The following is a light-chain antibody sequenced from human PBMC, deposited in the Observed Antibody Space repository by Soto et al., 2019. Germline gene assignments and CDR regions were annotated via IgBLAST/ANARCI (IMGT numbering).Light chain of an antibody. CDR1: RGIGST. Sequence: EVVMTQSPATLSVSPGERATLSCRASRGIGSTLAWYQQKPGQTPRLLIYDTSTRATGVPARFIGSASGTEFTLTITSLQSEDYALYYCQQYNDYQYIFRQGTKLEMK. CDR3: QQYNDYQYI. CDR2: DTS. V-gene: IGKV3-15*01. J-gene: IGKJ2*01.